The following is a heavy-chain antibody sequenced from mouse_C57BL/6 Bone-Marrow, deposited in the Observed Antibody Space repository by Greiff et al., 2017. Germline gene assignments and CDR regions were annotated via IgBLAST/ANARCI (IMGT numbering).Heavy chain of an antibody. CDR3: ARRRAY. J-gene: IGHJ3*01. CDR1: GFTFTDYG. Sequence: EVQVVESGGGLVKPGGSLKLSCAASGFTFTDYGMHWVRQAPEKGLEWVAYISSGSSTIYYADTVKGRFTISRDNAKNTMFLQLTSLGAEDTAMCYCARRRAYWGQGTLVTVSA. V-gene: IGHV5-17*01. CDR2: ISSGSSTI.